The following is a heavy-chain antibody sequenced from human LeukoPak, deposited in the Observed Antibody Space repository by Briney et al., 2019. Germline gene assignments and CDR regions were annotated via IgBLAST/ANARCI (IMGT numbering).Heavy chain of an antibody. CDR2: ISGSGGST. CDR3: AKDRAAAGTPYYFDY. V-gene: IGHV3-23*01. D-gene: IGHD6-13*01. Sequence: GGSLRLSCAASGFTFSSYAMSWVRQAPGKGLEWVCAISGSGGSTYYADSVKGRFTISRDNSKNTLYLQMNSLRAEDTAVYYCAKDRAAAGTPYYFDYWGQGTLVTVSS. J-gene: IGHJ4*02. CDR1: GFTFSSYA.